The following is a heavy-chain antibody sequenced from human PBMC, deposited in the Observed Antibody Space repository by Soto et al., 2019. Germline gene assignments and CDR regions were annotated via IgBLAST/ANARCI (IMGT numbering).Heavy chain of an antibody. J-gene: IGHJ6*02. D-gene: IGHD2-2*03. CDR1: GYSFTSYW. CDR3: ARALDIVVVPAAAAGESYYYYYGMDV. V-gene: IGHV5-51*01. CDR2: IYPGDSDT. Sequence: GESLKISCKGSGYSFTSYWIGWVRQMPGKGLEWMGIIYPGDSDTRYSPSFQGQVTISADKSISTAYLQWSSLKASDTAMYYCARALDIVVVPAAAAGESYYYYYGMDVWGQGTTVTVSS.